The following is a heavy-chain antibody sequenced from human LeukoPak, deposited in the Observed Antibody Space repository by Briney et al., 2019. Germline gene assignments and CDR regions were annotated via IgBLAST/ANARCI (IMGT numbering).Heavy chain of an antibody. Sequence: AGGSLRLSCAASGFNFNSYNMHWVRRAPGKGLEWLSSISTSTSSIYYADSVKGRFTISTDNAKKSLFLQMNSLRADDTAVYFCARGAIFGAGRALDVWGKGSTVIVSS. CDR1: GFNFNSYN. D-gene: IGHD3-3*01. CDR2: ISTSTSSI. V-gene: IGHV3-48*04. J-gene: IGHJ6*04. CDR3: ARGAIFGAGRALDV.